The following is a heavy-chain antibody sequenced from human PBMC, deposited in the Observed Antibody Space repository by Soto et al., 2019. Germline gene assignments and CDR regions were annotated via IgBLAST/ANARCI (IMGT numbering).Heavy chain of an antibody. D-gene: IGHD3-10*01. J-gene: IGHJ4*02. CDR2: ISSSSSYI. CDR3: ARSFFGGGPFDY. CDR1: GFTFSSYS. Sequence: VGSLRLSCAASGFTFSSYSMNWVRQAPGKGLEWVSSISSSSSYIYYADSVKGRFTISRDNAKNSLYLQMNSLRAEDTAVYYCARSFFGGGPFDYWGQGTLVTVSS. V-gene: IGHV3-21*01.